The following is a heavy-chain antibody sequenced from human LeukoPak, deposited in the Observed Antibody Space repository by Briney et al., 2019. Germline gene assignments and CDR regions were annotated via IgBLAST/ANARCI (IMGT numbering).Heavy chain of an antibody. D-gene: IGHD3-22*01. CDR3: AKRHQNYYDSSGYYIDY. J-gene: IGHJ4*02. CDR1: GFIFSSYA. CDR2: ISGSGGST. V-gene: IGHV3-23*01. Sequence: GGSLRLSCAASGFIFSSYAMSWVRQAPGKGLEWVSAISGSGGSTYYADSVKGRFTISRDNSKNTLYLQMNSLRAEDTAVYYCAKRHQNYYDSSGYYIDYWGQGTLVTVSS.